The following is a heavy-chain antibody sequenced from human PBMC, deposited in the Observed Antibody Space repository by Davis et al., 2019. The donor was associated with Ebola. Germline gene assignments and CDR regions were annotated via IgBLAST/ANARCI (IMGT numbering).Heavy chain of an antibody. CDR3: ASIDDIGGMDV. Sequence: MPSETLSLTCTVSGGSISSSSYYWGWIRQRPGKGLEWIGYIYYSGSTYYNPSLKSRVTISVDTSKNQFSLKLSSVTAADTAVYYCASIDDIGGMDVWGQGTTVTVS. V-gene: IGHV4-39*07. CDR1: GGSISSSSYY. D-gene: IGHD3-9*01. J-gene: IGHJ6*02. CDR2: IYYSGST.